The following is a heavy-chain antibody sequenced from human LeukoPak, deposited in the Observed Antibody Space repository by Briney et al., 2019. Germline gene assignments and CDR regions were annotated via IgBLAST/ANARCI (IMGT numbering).Heavy chain of an antibody. J-gene: IGHJ4*02. Sequence: SETLSLTCAVSGGSFSDYYWSWIRQPPGKGLEWIGEINHSGDTNYKPSLKSRVSISVDTSKNQFSLKVRSVTDADTAVYYCARRYCGSMSCRIDSWGQGTLVTVSS. CDR3: ARRYCGSMSCRIDS. V-gene: IGHV4-34*01. D-gene: IGHD2-2*01. CDR1: GGSFSDYY. CDR2: INHSGDT.